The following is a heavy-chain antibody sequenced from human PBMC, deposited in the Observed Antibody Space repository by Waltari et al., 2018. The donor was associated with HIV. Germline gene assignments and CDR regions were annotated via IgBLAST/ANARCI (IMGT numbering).Heavy chain of an antibody. Sequence: QVRLHQWGADLVKPSETLSLTCVVYGESLSRSHWPWIRQSPGKGLEWIGQISQSGGANYSPSLKSRVTLSLDASKNQFSLKIHSVTAADTATYYCALRHIVPYGGYGEAHWFDSWGQGTLVTVSS. J-gene: IGHJ5*01. CDR3: ALRHIVPYGGYGEAHWFDS. V-gene: IGHV4-34*01. CDR1: GESLSRSH. CDR2: ISQSGGA. D-gene: IGHD4-17*01.